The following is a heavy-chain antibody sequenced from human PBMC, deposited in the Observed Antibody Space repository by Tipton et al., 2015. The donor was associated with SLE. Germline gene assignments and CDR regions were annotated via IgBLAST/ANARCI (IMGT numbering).Heavy chain of an antibody. CDR1: GGSISSLS. CDR2: IFYTGST. D-gene: IGHD3-9*01. J-gene: IGHJ5*02. V-gene: IGHV4-59*01. Sequence: TLSLTCTVSGGSISSLSWSWIRQPPGKRLEWIGYIFYTGSTNHNPSLKSRVAMSVDMSKNQFSLKLTSVTAADTAVYYCAGGGFDYPKWFDPWGQGTLGTVSS. CDR3: AGGGFDYPKWFDP.